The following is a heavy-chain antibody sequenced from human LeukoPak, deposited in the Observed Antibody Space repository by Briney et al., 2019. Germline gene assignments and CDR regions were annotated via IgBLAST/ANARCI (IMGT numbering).Heavy chain of an antibody. Sequence: SVKVSCKASGYTFTSYDINWVRQATGQGLEWMGWMNPNSGNTGYAQKFQGRVTMTRNTSISTAYMEVSSLRSEDTAVYYCARGTRGDILTGYSLGYWGQGTLVTVSS. J-gene: IGHJ4*02. CDR3: ARGTRGDILTGYSLGY. D-gene: IGHD3-9*01. CDR2: MNPNSGNT. CDR1: GYTFTSYD. V-gene: IGHV1-8*01.